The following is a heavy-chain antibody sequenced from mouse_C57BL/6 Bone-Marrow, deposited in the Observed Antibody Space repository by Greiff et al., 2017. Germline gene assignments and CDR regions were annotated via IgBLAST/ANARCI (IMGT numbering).Heavy chain of an antibody. J-gene: IGHJ4*01. CDR3: ARWRGYYAMDY. CDR2: IDPNSGGT. V-gene: IGHV1-72*01. CDR1: GYTFTSYW. Sequence: VQLQQPGAELVKPGASVKLSCKASGYTFTSYWMHWVKQRPGRGLEGIGRIDPNSGGTKYNEKFKSKATLTVDKPSSTAYMQLSSLTSEDSAVYYCARWRGYYAMDYWGQGTSVTVSS.